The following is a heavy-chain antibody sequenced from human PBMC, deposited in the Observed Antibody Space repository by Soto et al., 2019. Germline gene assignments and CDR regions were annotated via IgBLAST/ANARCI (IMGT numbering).Heavy chain of an antibody. CDR1: GFTFSSYG. V-gene: IGHV3-33*01. CDR2: IWYDGSNK. J-gene: IGHJ4*02. Sequence: QVQLVESGGGVVQPGRSLRLSCAASGFTFSSYGMHWVRQAPGKGLEWVAVIWYDGSNKYYADSVKGRFTISRDNSKNTLYLQMNSLRAEDTAVYYCGRPSGGSWSSVDYWGQGTLVTVSS. D-gene: IGHD1-26*01. CDR3: GRPSGGSWSSVDY.